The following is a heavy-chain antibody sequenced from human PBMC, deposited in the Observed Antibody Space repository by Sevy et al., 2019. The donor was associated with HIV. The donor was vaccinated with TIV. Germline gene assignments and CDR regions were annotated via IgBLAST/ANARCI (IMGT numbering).Heavy chain of an antibody. CDR3: ARVLPHLLPWELSRGSDF. V-gene: IGHV3-30*04. D-gene: IGHD3-16*01. CDR1: GFTFSNYA. J-gene: IGHJ4*02. Sequence: GGSLRLSCTAYGFTFSNYAVHWVRQAPGKGLEWVAIISHDEIHKDFADSVRGRFSISRDTSKNTIYLQMNSLRPEDTAVYYCARVLPHLLPWELSRGSDFWGQGTLVTVSS. CDR2: ISHDEIHK.